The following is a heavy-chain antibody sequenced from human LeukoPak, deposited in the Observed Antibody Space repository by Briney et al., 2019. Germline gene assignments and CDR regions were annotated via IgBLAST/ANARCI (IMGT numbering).Heavy chain of an antibody. J-gene: IGHJ4*02. Sequence: SETLSLTCTVSGGSISSYYWSWIRQPAGKGLEWIGRIYTSGSTNYNPSLKSRVTMSVDTSKNQFSLKLSSVTAADTAVYYCASRGYSGSSGGGIDYWGQGTLVTVSS. CDR1: GGSISSYY. D-gene: IGHD6-6*01. CDR2: IYTSGST. V-gene: IGHV4-4*07. CDR3: ASRGYSGSSGGGIDY.